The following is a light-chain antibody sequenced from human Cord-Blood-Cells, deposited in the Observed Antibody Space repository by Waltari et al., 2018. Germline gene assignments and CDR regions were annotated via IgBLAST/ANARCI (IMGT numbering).Light chain of an antibody. J-gene: IGLJ2*01. Sequence: QSALTQPAPVSGSPGHSITISCTGTSSNVGGYNYVSWYQQHPGKAPKLMIYEVSNRPSGVSNRFSGSKSGNTASLTISGLQAEDEADYYCSSYTSSSTLVFGGGTKLTVL. V-gene: IGLV2-14*01. CDR3: SSYTSSSTLV. CDR2: EVS. CDR1: SSNVGGYNY.